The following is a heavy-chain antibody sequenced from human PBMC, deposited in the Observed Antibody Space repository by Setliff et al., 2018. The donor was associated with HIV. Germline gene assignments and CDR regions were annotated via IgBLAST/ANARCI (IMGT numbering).Heavy chain of an antibody. Sequence: ASVKVSCKASGYSFTDYYIHWVRQAPGQGLEWMGWINPKSDGTNYAQKFQGWITMTRDTSISTAYMELSRLRSDDTAVYCCASAGAWQRNALDIWGQGTMVTVSS. J-gene: IGHJ3*02. V-gene: IGHV1-2*04. CDR2: INPKSDGT. CDR3: ASAGAWQRNALDI. D-gene: IGHD5-12*01. CDR1: GYSFTDYY.